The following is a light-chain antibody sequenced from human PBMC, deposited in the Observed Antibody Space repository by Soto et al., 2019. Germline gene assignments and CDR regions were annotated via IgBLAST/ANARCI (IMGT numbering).Light chain of an antibody. CDR1: SSDVGGYNY. CDR2: EVS. Sequence: QSALTQPASVSGSPGQSITISCTGTSSDVGGYNYVSWYQQHPGKAPKLMIYEVSNRPSGVSNRFSGSKSGNTASLTISGLQAEEEADYYCNSYTSSSTLVFGGGTKLTVL. CDR3: NSYTSSSTLV. J-gene: IGLJ2*01. V-gene: IGLV2-14*01.